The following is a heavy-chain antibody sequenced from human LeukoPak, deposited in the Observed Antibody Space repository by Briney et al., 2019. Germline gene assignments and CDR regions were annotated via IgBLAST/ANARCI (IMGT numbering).Heavy chain of an antibody. CDR3: AKDKLQQPVRYYFDY. J-gene: IGHJ4*02. V-gene: IGHV3-23*01. CDR2: ISGSGGST. CDR1: GFTFSSYA. D-gene: IGHD6-13*01. Sequence: GGSLRLSCAASGFTFSSYAMSWIRQAPGKGLEWVSAISGSGGSTYYADSVKGRFTISRDNSKNTLYLQMNSLRAEDTAVYYCAKDKLQQPVRYYFDYWGQGTLVTVSS.